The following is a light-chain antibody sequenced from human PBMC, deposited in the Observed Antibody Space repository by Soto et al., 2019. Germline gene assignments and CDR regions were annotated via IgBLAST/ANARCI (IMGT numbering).Light chain of an antibody. J-gene: IGKJ1*01. Sequence: DIQMTQSPSSLSASVGGRVTITCRASQSISSYLNWYQQKPGKAPKLLIYAASSLQSGVPSRFSGSGSGTDFTLTISSLQPEDFATYYCQQSKTVGQGTKVDSK. CDR2: AAS. CDR3: QQSKT. CDR1: QSISSY. V-gene: IGKV1-39*01.